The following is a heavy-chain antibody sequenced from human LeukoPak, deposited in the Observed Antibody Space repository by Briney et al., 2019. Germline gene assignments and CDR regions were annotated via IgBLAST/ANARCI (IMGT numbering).Heavy chain of an antibody. J-gene: IGHJ4*02. CDR1: GYTFTGYY. Sequence: ASVKVSCKASGYTFTGYYMHWVRQAPGQGLEWMGWINPNSGGTNYAQKFQGRDTMTRDTSISTAYMELSRLRSDDTAVYYCARDTGPSPNPFDYWGQGTLVTVSS. CDR2: INPNSGGT. V-gene: IGHV1-2*02. CDR3: ARDTGPSPNPFDY. D-gene: IGHD1-14*01.